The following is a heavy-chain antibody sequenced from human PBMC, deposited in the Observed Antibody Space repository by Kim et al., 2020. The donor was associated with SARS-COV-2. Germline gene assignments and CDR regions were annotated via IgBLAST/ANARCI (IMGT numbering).Heavy chain of an antibody. D-gene: IGHD2-2*02. CDR1: GDTFKGYY. CDR3: ARVVPAAIGHYNYYYYYM. Sequence: ASVKVSCKASGDTFKGYYIHWVRQAPGQGLEWMGWINPHIGSANYAQKFQGRVTITTDTSISTAYMEVRSLRSDDTAVYYCARVVPAAIGHYNYYYYYM. V-gene: IGHV1-2*02. J-gene: IGHJ6*03. CDR2: INPHIGSA.